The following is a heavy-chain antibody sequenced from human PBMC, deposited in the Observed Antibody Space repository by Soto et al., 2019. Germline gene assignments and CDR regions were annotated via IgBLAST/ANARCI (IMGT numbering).Heavy chain of an antibody. J-gene: IGHJ5*02. Sequence: GASVKVSCKASGYTFTGYYMHWVRQAPGQGLEWMGWINPNSGGTNYAQKFQGCVTMTRDTSISTAYMELSRLRSDDTAVYYCARGSLLRYFDWFASPWGQGTLVTVSS. V-gene: IGHV1-2*04. CDR1: GYTFTGYY. D-gene: IGHD3-9*01. CDR3: ARGSLLRYFDWFASP. CDR2: INPNSGGT.